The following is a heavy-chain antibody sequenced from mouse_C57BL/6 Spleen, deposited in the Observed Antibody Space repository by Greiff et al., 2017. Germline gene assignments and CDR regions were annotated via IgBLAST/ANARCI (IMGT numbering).Heavy chain of an antibody. CDR3: ARAYGSDAWDGWDFDV. CDR1: GYSFTDYN. D-gene: IGHD1-1*01. CDR2: INPNYGTT. Sequence: EVQLQASGPELVKPGASVKISCKASGYSFTDYNMNWVKQSNGKSLEWIGVINPNYGTTSYNQKFKGKATLTVDQSSSTAYMQLNSLTSEDSAVYYCARAYGSDAWDGWDFDVWGTGTTVTVSS. V-gene: IGHV1-39*01. J-gene: IGHJ1*03.